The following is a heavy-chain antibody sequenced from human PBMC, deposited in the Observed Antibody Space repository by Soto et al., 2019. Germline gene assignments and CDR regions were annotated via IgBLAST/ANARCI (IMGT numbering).Heavy chain of an antibody. CDR1: GGTFSSYA. V-gene: IGHV1-69*12. J-gene: IGHJ4*02. CDR2: IIPIFGTA. CDR3: ARGEGGSYFRGVDY. Sequence: QVQLVQSGAEVKKPGSSVKVSCKASGGTFSSYAISWVRQAPGQGLEWMGGIIPIFGTANYAQKFQGRVTITADESTSTAYRELSSLRSEDTAVYYCARGEGGSYFRGVDYWGQGTLVTVSS. D-gene: IGHD1-26*01.